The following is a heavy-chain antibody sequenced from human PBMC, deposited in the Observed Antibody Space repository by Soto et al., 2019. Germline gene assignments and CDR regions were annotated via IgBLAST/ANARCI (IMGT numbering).Heavy chain of an antibody. CDR3: ARQMRYNWNYLDY. Sequence: QVQLQESGPGLVKPSETLSLTCTVSGGSISSYYWSWIRQPPGKGLEWIGYIYYSGRTNYNPSLKSRVTISVHTSKNQFSLKLSSVTAADTAVYYCARQMRYNWNYLDYWGQGTLVTVSS. D-gene: IGHD1-20*01. J-gene: IGHJ4*02. CDR2: IYYSGRT. CDR1: GGSISSYY. V-gene: IGHV4-59*08.